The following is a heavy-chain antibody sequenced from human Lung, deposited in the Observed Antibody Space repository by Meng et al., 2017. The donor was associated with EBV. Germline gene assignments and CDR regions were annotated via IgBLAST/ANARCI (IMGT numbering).Heavy chain of an antibody. CDR3: ANAGRFGESLGDY. V-gene: IGHV4-31*03. CDR2: IYYTGSS. CDR1: GGSVISGGYY. J-gene: IGHJ4*02. D-gene: IGHD3-10*01. Sequence: QGQLQGPGPGLVKPSNTPVLTCTVSGGSVISGGYYWSWIRQQPGKGLEWIGYIYYTGSSFYNPSLKSRVTISVDTSKNQFSLNLSSVTAADTAVYYCANAGRFGESLGDYWGQGILVTVSS.